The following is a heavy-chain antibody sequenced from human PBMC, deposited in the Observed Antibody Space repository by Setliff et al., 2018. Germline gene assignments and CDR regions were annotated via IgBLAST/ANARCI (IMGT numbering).Heavy chain of an antibody. CDR3: AKDRPQGVNGRSLDY. Sequence: GSLRLSCAASGFTSSNYAMNWVRQAPGKGLEWVSVIYSDGSSTYYGDSVKGRFTISRDNSQNTLYLQMNSLRAEDTAVYYCAKDRPQGVNGRSLDYWGRGALVTVSS. CDR1: GFTSSNYA. V-gene: IGHV3-23*03. CDR2: IYSDGSST. J-gene: IGHJ4*02. D-gene: IGHD3-10*01.